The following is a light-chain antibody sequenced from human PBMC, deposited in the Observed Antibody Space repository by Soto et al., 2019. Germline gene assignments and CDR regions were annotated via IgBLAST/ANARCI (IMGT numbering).Light chain of an antibody. CDR2: KTS. CDR3: QHYDGYPMT. Sequence: DIQMTQSPSAMSASVGDRVIITCRASQSIRNWLALYQQKPGKAPKLLIYKTSTLQSGVSSRFSGSGSGTEFTLTISGLQPDDFATYYCQHYDGYPMTFGGGTKVEI. J-gene: IGKJ4*01. V-gene: IGKV1-5*03. CDR1: QSIRNW.